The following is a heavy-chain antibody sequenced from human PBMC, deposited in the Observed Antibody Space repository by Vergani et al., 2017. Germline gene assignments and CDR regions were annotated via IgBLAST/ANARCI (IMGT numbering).Heavy chain of an antibody. CDR2: ISRVASTV. J-gene: IGHJ6*04. V-gene: IGHV3-11*04. CDR3: AKNPGISTTRHYYAMDV. Sequence: LEESGGGSVKPGGSLRLSCAASGFKFSDHYMSWIRQSPGKGLEWVSHISRVASTVSYTDSVTGRFTVPRDNDNNSLTLDMTTLRVEDTAVYYCAKNPGISTTRHYYAMDVWGKGTTVTVSS. CDR1: GFKFSDHY. D-gene: IGHD1-1*01.